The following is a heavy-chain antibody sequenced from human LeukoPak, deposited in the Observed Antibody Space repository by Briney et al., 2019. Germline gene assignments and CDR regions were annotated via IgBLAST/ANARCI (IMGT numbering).Heavy chain of an antibody. CDR2: MNPNSGNT. CDR1: GYTFTSYD. Sequence: ASVKVSCKASGYTFTSYDINWVRQATGQGLEWMGWMNPNSGNTGYAQKFQGRVTMTRNTSISTAYMELGSLRSEDTAVYYCAREGQYRNIASDYWGQGTLVTVSS. D-gene: IGHD6-13*01. V-gene: IGHV1-8*01. J-gene: IGHJ4*02. CDR3: AREGQYRNIASDY.